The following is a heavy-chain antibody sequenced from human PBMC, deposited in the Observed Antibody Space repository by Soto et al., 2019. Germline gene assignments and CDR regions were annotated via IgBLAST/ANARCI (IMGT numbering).Heavy chain of an antibody. D-gene: IGHD3-22*01. CDR3: ARLAYYYDSSGYYHFDY. V-gene: IGHV4-39*01. Sequence: QLPLQESGPGLVKPSETLSLTCTVSGGSISSSSYYWGWIRQPPGKGLEWIGSIYYSGSTYYNPSLKSRVTISVDTSKNQFSLKLSSVTAADTAVYYCARLAYYYDSSGYYHFDYWGQGTLVTVSS. J-gene: IGHJ4*02. CDR2: IYYSGST. CDR1: GGSISSSSYY.